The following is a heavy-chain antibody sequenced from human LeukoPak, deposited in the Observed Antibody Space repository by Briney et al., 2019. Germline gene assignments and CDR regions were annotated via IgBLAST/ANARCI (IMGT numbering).Heavy chain of an antibody. Sequence: GGSLRLSCAASGFTFSSYNMNWVRQAPGKGLEWVSSISGSSSYIYYADSVKGRFTISRGNAKNSLYLQMSSLGAEDTAMYYCARGGPAAGRFDYWGQGTLVTVSS. CDR3: ARGGPAAGRFDY. D-gene: IGHD6-13*01. CDR2: ISGSSSYI. V-gene: IGHV3-21*01. CDR1: GFTFSSYN. J-gene: IGHJ4*02.